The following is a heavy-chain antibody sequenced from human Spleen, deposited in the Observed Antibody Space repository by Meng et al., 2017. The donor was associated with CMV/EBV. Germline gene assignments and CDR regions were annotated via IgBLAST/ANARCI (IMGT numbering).Heavy chain of an antibody. CDR3: AREGGYCSGGSCYSWFDP. D-gene: IGHD2-15*01. V-gene: IGHV4-4*07. J-gene: IGHJ5*02. Sequence: QVQLQGWGPGLVKPSQTLSLTCTVSGGSISSYYWSWIRQPAGKGLEWIGSIYYSGSTYYNPSLKSRVTISVDTSKNQFSLKLSSVTAADTAVYYCAREGGYCSGGSCYSWFDPWGQGTLVTVSS. CDR1: GGSISSYY. CDR2: IYYSGST.